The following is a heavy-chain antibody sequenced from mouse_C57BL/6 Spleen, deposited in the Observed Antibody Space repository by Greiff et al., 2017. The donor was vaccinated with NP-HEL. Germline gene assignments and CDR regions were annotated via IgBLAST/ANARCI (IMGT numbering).Heavy chain of an antibody. CDR1: GFTFSSYA. Sequence: EVKLVESGGGLVKPGGSLKLSCAASGFTFSSYAMSWVRQTPEKRLEWVATISDGGSYTYYPDNVKGRFTISRDNAKNNLYLQMSHLKSEDTAMYYCARGGGDYFDYWGKGTTLTVSS. V-gene: IGHV5-4*03. J-gene: IGHJ2*01. CDR3: ARGGGDYFDY. CDR2: ISDGGSYT.